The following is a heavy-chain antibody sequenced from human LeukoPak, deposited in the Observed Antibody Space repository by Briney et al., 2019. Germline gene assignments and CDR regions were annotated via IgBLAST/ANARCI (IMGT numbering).Heavy chain of an antibody. CDR1: GGSISSYY. CDR2: IYTSGSP. D-gene: IGHD6-13*01. Sequence: PSETLSPTCTVSGGSISSYYWSWIRQPPGKGLEWIGYIYTSGSPNYNPSLKSPVTISVDTSKNQFSLKLSSVTAADTAVYSCARGQIAAAGPFDPWGQGTLVTVSS. V-gene: IGHV4-4*09. CDR3: ARGQIAAAGPFDP. J-gene: IGHJ5*02.